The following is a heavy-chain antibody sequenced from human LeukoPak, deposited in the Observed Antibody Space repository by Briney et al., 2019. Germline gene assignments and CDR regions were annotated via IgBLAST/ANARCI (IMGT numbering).Heavy chain of an antibody. D-gene: IGHD2-15*01. CDR3: AREYCSGGSCYGMDV. CDR1: GLMFSSYG. J-gene: IGHJ6*02. Sequence: PGGSLRLSCVASGLMFSSYGMHWVRQAPGRGLEWVAVISYDGTNKYYADSVKGRFTISRDNSKNTLYLQMNSLRAEDTAVYYCAREYCSGGSCYGMDVWGQGTTVTVSS. V-gene: IGHV3-30*03. CDR2: ISYDGTNK.